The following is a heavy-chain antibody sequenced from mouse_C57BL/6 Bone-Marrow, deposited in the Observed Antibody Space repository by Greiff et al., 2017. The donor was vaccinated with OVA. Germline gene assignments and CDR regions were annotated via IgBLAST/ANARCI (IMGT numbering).Heavy chain of an antibody. CDR2: IDPSDSYT. CDR3: AREIITTVGATNYYAMDY. J-gene: IGHJ4*01. D-gene: IGHD1-1*01. Sequence: QVQLQQPGAELVKPGASVKLSCKASGYTFTSYWMQWVNQRPGQGLEWIGEIDPSDSYTNYNQKFKGKATLTVDTSSSTAYMQLSSLTAEDSAVYYCAREIITTVGATNYYAMDYWGQGTSVTVSS. CDR1: GYTFTSYW. V-gene: IGHV1-50*01.